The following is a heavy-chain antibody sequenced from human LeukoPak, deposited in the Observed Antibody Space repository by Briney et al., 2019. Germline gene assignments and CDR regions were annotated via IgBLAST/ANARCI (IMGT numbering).Heavy chain of an antibody. J-gene: IGHJ4*02. V-gene: IGHV3-23*01. Sequence: GGSLRLSCAASGFSFSDHYMSWIRQAPGKGLEWVSAISGSGGSTYDADSVKGRFTISRDNSKNTLYLQMNSLRAEDTAVYYCAKASAVAGSPDYWGQGTLVTVSS. CDR1: GFSFSDHY. D-gene: IGHD6-19*01. CDR3: AKASAVAGSPDY. CDR2: ISGSGGST.